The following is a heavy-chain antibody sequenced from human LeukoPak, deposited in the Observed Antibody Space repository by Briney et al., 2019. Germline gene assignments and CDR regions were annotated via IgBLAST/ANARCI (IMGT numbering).Heavy chain of an antibody. D-gene: IGHD2-15*01. CDR1: GFTFSNYY. J-gene: IGHJ4*02. CDR2: ITTSGSTI. V-gene: IGHV3-11*01. Sequence: GGSLRLSCAASGFTFSNYYMSWIRQAPGKGLEWVSYITTSGSTIYYADSVKGRFTISRDNAKHSLYLQMNSLRAEDTAVYYCARGRYCSGGTCYSGAGGFDYWGQGTMVTVSS. CDR3: ARGRYCSGGTCYSGAGGFDY.